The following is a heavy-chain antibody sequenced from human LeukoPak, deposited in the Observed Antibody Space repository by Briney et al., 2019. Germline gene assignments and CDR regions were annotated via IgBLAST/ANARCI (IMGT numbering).Heavy chain of an antibody. CDR2: ISYDGSNK. CDR3: ARGNYYDSSGYYWLGYY. CDR1: GFTFSSYA. V-gene: IGHV3-30-3*01. Sequence: GGSLRLSCAASGFTFSSYAMHWARQAPGKGLEWVAVISYDGSNKYYADSVKGRFTISRDNSKNTLYLQMNSLRAEDTAVYYCARGNYYDSSGYYWLGYYWGQGTLVTVSS. D-gene: IGHD3-22*01. J-gene: IGHJ4*02.